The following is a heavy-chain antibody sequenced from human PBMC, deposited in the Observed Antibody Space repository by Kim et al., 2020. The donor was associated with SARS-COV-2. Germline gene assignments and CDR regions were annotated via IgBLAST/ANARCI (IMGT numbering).Heavy chain of an antibody. D-gene: IGHD4-17*01. CDR1: GFTFSSYG. V-gene: IGHV3-33*01. CDR2: IWYDGSNK. J-gene: IGHJ4*02. Sequence: GGSLRLSCAASGFTFSSYGMHWVRQAPGKGLEWVAVIWYDGSNKYYADSVKGRFTISRDNSKNTLYLQMNSLRAEDTAVYYCARDRRDYGASFGYWGQGTLDTGSS. CDR3: ARDRRDYGASFGY.